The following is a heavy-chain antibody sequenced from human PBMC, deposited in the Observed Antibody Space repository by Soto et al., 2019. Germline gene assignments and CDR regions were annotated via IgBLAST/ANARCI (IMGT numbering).Heavy chain of an antibody. CDR3: AGDLGDYGGNDWFDP. J-gene: IGHJ5*02. CDR1: GYTFTSYG. CDR2: ISAYNGNT. D-gene: IGHD4-17*01. Sequence: QVQLVQSGAEVKKPGASVKVSCKASGYTFTSYGISWVRQAPGQGLEWMGWISAYNGNTNYAQKLQGRVTMTTDTSTSTASMELRSLRADDTAVYYCAGDLGDYGGNDWFDPWGQGTLVTVSS. V-gene: IGHV1-18*01.